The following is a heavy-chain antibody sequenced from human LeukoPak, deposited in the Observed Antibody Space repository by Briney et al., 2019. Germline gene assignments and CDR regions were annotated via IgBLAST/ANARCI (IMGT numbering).Heavy chain of an antibody. CDR3: ARRDYAAWFDP. CDR1: GDSITSGAFY. D-gene: IGHD4/OR15-4a*01. V-gene: IGHV4-39*01. Sequence: SETLSLTCNVSGDSITSGAFYWAWIRPSPGQGLEWIGNVYDSGSTQYNPSLRGRVSISMDKTKNQFTLNLNSVSVTDTAIYYCARRDYAAWFDPWGQGTLVTVSS. CDR2: VYDSGST. J-gene: IGHJ5*02.